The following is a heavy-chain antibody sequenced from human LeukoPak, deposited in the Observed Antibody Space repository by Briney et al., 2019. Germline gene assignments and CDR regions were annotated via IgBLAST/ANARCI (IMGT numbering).Heavy chain of an antibody. D-gene: IGHD5-24*01. CDR2: FKNDGSSA. V-gene: IGHV3-74*01. CDR3: ARLTRVGYNSYVY. Sequence: VGSLRLSCAVSGFTSSDYWMHWVRQAPGKGLLWVSRFKNDGSSATYADSVKGRFTISRDEAKNTLYLQMNSLRVEDTAVYYCARLTRVGYNSYVYWGQGTLVTVSS. J-gene: IGHJ1*01. CDR1: GFTSSDYW.